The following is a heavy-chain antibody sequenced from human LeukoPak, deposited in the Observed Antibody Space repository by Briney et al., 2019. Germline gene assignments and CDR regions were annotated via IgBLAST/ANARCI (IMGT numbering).Heavy chain of an antibody. CDR2: INLKSGGT. CDR1: GFIFSDYY. CDR3: ARDPDLPLPIDY. V-gene: IGHV1-2*02. D-gene: IGHD3-3*01. Sequence: ASVKVSCKASGFIFSDYYMHWVRQAPGQGLEWMGWINLKSGGTRFAQKFQGMVTLTRDTSISTAYMEVSRLTSDDTAVYYCARDPDLPLPIDYWGQGTLVTVSS. J-gene: IGHJ4*02.